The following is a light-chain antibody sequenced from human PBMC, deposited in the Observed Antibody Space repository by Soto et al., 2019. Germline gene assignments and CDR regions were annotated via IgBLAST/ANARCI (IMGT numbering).Light chain of an antibody. Sequence: QSVLTQPPSASGTPGQRITISCSGSSSNIGSHTVNWHQQVPGTAPKLLIYSNNERPSGVPDRFSGSKSGTSASLAISGLQSGDEADYYCSSYAGSSNVFGTGTKLTVL. CDR2: SNN. J-gene: IGLJ1*01. CDR3: SSYAGSSNV. V-gene: IGLV1-44*01. CDR1: SSNIGSHT.